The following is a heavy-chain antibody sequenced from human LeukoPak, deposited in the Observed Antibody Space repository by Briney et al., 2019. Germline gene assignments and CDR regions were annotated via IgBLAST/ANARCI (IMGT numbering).Heavy chain of an antibody. CDR3: ARENIHCSGGSCYSNDAFDI. CDR2: IIPIFGTA. V-gene: IGHV1-69*05. CDR1: GGTFSSYA. Sequence: SVKVSCKASGGTFSSYAISWVRQAPGQGLEWMGRIIPIFGTANYAQKSQGRVTITTDESTSTAYMELSSLRSEDTAVYYCARENIHCSGGSCYSNDAFDIWGQGTMVTVSS. D-gene: IGHD2-15*01. J-gene: IGHJ3*02.